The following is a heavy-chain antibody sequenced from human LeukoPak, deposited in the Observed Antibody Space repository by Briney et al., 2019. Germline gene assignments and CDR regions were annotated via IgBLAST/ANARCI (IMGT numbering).Heavy chain of an antibody. CDR1: GYTFTSYY. CDR3: ARGTVVVVSATYYFDY. CDR2: ISPSGGST. V-gene: IGHV1-46*01. J-gene: IGHJ4*02. D-gene: IGHD2-15*01. Sequence: ASVKASCKASGYTFTSYYMHWVRQAPGQGLEWMGIISPSGGSTSYAQKFQGRVTMTRDTSTSTVYMELSSLRSEDTAVYYCARGTVVVVSATYYFDYWGQGTLVTVSS.